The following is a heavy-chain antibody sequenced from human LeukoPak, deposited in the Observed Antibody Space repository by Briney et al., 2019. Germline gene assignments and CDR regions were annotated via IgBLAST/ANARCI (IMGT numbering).Heavy chain of an antibody. CDR1: GGSISSSSYY. CDR2: IYYSGST. J-gene: IGHJ4*02. V-gene: IGHV4-39*07. CDR3: ARGPGGWLPYFFDY. Sequence: SETLSLTCTVSGGSISSSSYYWGWIRQPPGKGLEWIGSIYYSGSTYYNPSLKSRATISVDTSKNQFSLKLSSVTAADTAVYYCARGPGGWLPYFFDYWGQGTLVTVSS. D-gene: IGHD3-22*01.